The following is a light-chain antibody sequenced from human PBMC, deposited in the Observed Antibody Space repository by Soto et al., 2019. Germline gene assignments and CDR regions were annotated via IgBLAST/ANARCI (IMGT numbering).Light chain of an antibody. CDR3: AAWDDSLNGVV. V-gene: IGLV1-44*01. CDR2: SNN. J-gene: IGLJ2*01. CDR1: SSNIGGNT. Sequence: QTVVTQPPSASGTPGQRVTISCSGSSSNIGGNTVNWYQQLPGTAPKLLIYSNNHRPSGVPDRFSASKSGTSASLAISGLQSEDEADYYCAAWDDSLNGVVFGGGTKVTVL.